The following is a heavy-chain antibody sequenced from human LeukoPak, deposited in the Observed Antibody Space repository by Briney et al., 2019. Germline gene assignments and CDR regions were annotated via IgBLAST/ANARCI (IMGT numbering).Heavy chain of an antibody. CDR3: AKDQGYCSSTSCPDYYYYYGMDV. CDR1: GFTFSSYN. V-gene: IGHV3-21*04. D-gene: IGHD2-2*01. J-gene: IGHJ6*02. Sequence: GGSLRLSCAASGFTFSSYNMNWVRQAPGKGLEWVSSISSSSSYIYYADSVKGRFTISRDNAKNSLYLQMNSLRAEDTAVYYCAKDQGYCSSTSCPDYYYYYGMDVWGQGTTVTVSS. CDR2: ISSSSSYI.